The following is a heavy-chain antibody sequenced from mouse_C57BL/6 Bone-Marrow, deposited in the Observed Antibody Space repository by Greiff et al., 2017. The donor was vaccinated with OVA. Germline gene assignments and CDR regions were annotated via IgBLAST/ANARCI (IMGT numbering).Heavy chain of an antibody. V-gene: IGHV1-59*01. D-gene: IGHD3-3*01. CDR3: ARQGLFDY. Sequence: QVQLQQPGAELVRPGTSVKLSCKASGYTFTSYWMHWVKQRPGQGLEWIGVIDPSDSYTNYNQKFKGKATLTVDTSSSTDYMQLSSLTSENSAVYYCARQGLFDYWGQGTTLTVSA. J-gene: IGHJ2*01. CDR2: IDPSDSYT. CDR1: GYTFTSYW.